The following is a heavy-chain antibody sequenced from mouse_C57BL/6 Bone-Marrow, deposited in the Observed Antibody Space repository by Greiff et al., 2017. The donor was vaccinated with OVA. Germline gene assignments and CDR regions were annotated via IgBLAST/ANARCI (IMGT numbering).Heavy chain of an antibody. D-gene: IGHD1-1*01. CDR1: GFSLTSYA. J-gene: IGHJ1*03. V-gene: IGHV2-9-1*01. Sequence: QVQLKESGPGLVAPSQSLSITCTVSGFSLTSYAISWVRQPPGKGLEWLGVIWTGGGTNYNSALKSRLSISKDNSKSQVFLKMNSLQTDDTARYYCARKSYYYGSSYEWYFDVWGTGTTVTVSS. CDR3: ARKSYYYGSSYEWYFDV. CDR2: IWTGGGT.